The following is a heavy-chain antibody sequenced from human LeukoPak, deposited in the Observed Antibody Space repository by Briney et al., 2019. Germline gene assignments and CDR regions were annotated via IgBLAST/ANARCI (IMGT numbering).Heavy chain of an antibody. Sequence: PGGSLRLSCAASGFTFSSYAMSWVRQAPGKGLEWVANIKQDGSEKYYVDSVKGRFTISRDNAKNSLYVQMNSLRAEDTAVYYCAGTRWLQSAIDYWGQGTLVTVSS. CDR1: GFTFSSYA. CDR2: IKQDGSEK. V-gene: IGHV3-7*01. J-gene: IGHJ4*02. CDR3: AGTRWLQSAIDY. D-gene: IGHD5-24*01.